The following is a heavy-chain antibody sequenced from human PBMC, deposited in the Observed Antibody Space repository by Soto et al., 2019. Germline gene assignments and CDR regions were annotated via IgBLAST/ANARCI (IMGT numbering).Heavy chain of an antibody. CDR3: ARPDIVVVPAAIDYYYYGMDV. CDR1: GGTFSSYA. CDR2: IIPILGIA. Sequence: ASVKVSCKASGGTFSSYAISWVRQAPGQGLEWMGGIIPILGIANYAQKFQGRVTITAVKSTSTAYMELSSLRSEDTAVYYCARPDIVVVPAAIDYYYYGMDVWGQGTTVTVSS. J-gene: IGHJ6*02. V-gene: IGHV1-69*10. D-gene: IGHD2-2*02.